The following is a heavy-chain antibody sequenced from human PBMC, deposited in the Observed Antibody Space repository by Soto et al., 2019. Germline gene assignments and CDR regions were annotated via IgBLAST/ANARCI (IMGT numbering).Heavy chain of an antibody. CDR3: VRSSHWSFDS. Sequence: QVQLLESGPGLVKSSQTLSRTCAISGDSVSSNSGVWNWIRQSPSRGLEWLGRTYYRSQWYSDYARSVRSRITVSPDTSNNQFSLHLRSMTPEDTAVYYCVRSSHWSFDSWGQGALVIVSS. CDR2: TYYRSQWYS. V-gene: IGHV6-1*01. CDR1: GDSVSSNSGV. J-gene: IGHJ4*02. D-gene: IGHD2-8*02.